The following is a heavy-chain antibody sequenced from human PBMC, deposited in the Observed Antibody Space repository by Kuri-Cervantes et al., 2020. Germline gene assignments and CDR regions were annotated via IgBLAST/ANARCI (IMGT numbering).Heavy chain of an antibody. CDR1: GFTFGSYT. D-gene: IGHD1-14*01. J-gene: IGHJ6*02. CDR3: ARDWDRTTLYYYYGMDV. CDR2: ITGSSSYI. V-gene: IGHV3-21*01. Sequence: GGSLRLSCAASGFTFGSYTMNWVRQAPGKGLEWVSSITGSSSYIYYADSVKGRFTISRDNAKNSLYLQMNSLRAEDTAVYYCARDWDRTTLYYYYGMDVWGQGTTVTVSS.